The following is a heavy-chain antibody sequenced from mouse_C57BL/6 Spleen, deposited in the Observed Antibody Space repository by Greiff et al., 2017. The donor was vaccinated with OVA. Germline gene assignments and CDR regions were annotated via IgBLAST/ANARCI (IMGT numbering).Heavy chain of an antibody. V-gene: IGHV1-15*01. Sequence: QVQLQQSGAELVRPGASVTLSCKASGYTFTDYEMHWVKQTPVHGLEWIGAIDPETGGTAYNQKFKGKAILTADKSSSTAYMELRSLTSEDSAVYYCTRRQLRLRLCDYWGQGTTLTVSS. CDR3: TRRQLRLRLCDY. CDR1: GYTFTDYE. D-gene: IGHD3-2*02. CDR2: IDPETGGT. J-gene: IGHJ2*01.